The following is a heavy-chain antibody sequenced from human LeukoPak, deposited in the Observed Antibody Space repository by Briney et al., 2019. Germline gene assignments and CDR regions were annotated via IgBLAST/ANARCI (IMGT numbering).Heavy chain of an antibody. CDR2: ISGDGNNE. D-gene: IGHD3-22*01. Sequence: PGRCLRLSCAASGFIFSNYPMHWVRQAPGKGLEWVAVISGDGNNEHYADSAKGRFTTSRDNAKSTAYLHMNSLRSEDTAVYYCARNDPDSSEDWGQGTLVTVSS. CDR3: ARNDPDSSED. CDR1: GFIFSNYP. V-gene: IGHV3-30-3*01. J-gene: IGHJ4*02.